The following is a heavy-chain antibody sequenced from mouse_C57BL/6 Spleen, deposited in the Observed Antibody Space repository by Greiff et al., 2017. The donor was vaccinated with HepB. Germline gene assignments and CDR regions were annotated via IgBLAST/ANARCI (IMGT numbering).Heavy chain of an antibody. J-gene: IGHJ3*01. CDR3: ARPEARRPPLRRRAWFAY. V-gene: IGHV1-62-2*01. Sequence: VQLQQSGAELVKPGASVKLSCKASGYTFTEYTIHWVKQRSGQGLEWIGWFYPGSGSIKYNEKFKDKATLTADKSSSTVYMELSRLTSEDSAVYFCARPEARRPPLRRRAWFAYWGQGTLVTVSA. CDR1: GYTFTEYT. CDR2: FYPGSGSI. D-gene: IGHD1-2*01.